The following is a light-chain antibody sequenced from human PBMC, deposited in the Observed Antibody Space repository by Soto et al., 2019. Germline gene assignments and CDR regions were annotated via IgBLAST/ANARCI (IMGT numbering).Light chain of an antibody. Sequence: EIVLTQSPATLSLSPGETATLSCRASQSIRSYLAWYQHKPGQSPRLLIYDASNRATGIPARFSGSGTGTDFTLTINSLEPEDFAVYYCQQRGNWISFGGGTRVE. J-gene: IGKJ4*01. CDR1: QSIRSY. V-gene: IGKV3-11*01. CDR3: QQRGNWIS. CDR2: DAS.